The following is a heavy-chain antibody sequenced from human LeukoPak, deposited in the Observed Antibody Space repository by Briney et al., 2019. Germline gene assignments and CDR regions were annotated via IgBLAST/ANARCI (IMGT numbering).Heavy chain of an antibody. CDR1: GFTFSSYG. D-gene: IGHD6-13*01. CDR2: IWYDGSNK. J-gene: IGHJ4*02. CDR3: AKDASRKPYSSSWYRGTYYFDY. V-gene: IGHV3-33*06. Sequence: GGSLRLSCAVSGFTFSSYGMHRVRQAPGKGLEWVAVIWYDGSNKYYADSVKGRFTISRDNSKNTLYLQMNSLRAEDTAVYYCAKDASRKPYSSSWYRGTYYFDYWGQGTLVTVSS.